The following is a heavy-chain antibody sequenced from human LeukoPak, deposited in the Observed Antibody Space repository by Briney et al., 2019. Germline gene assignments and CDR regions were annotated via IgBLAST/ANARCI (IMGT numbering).Heavy chain of an antibody. Sequence: SDTLSLTCTVSGGSISSSSYYWGWIRPPPGKGLEWVGGIYYSGSIYYNPSLKSRVTISVDTSNNQYSLKLSCVTAADTAVYYCAREGVFEWLLRYCFDPWGQGTLVTVSS. CDR1: GGSISSSSYY. V-gene: IGHV4-39*07. D-gene: IGHD3-3*01. CDR3: AREGVFEWLLRYCFDP. CDR2: IYYSGSI. J-gene: IGHJ5*02.